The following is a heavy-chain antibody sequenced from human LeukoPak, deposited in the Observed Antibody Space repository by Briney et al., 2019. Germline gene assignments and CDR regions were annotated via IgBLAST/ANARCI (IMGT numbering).Heavy chain of an antibody. V-gene: IGHV4-4*08. CDR2: IYTSGST. CDR1: GGSISSYY. J-gene: IGHJ4*02. D-gene: IGHD6-6*01. CDR3: ARDPPGGSSSSLDY. Sequence: ETLSLTCTVSGGSISSYYWSWIRQPPGKGLEWIGYIYTSGSTNYNPSLKSRVTISVDTSKNQFSLKLSSVTAADTAVYYCARDPPGGSSSSLDYWGQGTLVTVSS.